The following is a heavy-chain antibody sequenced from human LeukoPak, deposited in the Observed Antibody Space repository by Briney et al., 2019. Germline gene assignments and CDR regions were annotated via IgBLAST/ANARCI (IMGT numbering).Heavy chain of an antibody. CDR1: GFTFSSYA. CDR2: MTSGGGT. J-gene: IGHJ4*02. Sequence: GGSLRLSCAASGFTFSSYAMTWVRQAPGKGLEWVSAMTSGGGTYYADSVKGRFTISRDNSKNTVYLQMNSLRAEDTAVYYCARVGRTGIAAAANLDYWGQGTLVTVSS. CDR3: ARVGRTGIAAAANLDY. V-gene: IGHV3-23*01. D-gene: IGHD6-13*01.